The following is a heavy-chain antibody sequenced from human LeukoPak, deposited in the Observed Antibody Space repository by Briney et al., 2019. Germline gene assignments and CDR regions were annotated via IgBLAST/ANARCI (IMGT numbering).Heavy chain of an antibody. J-gene: IGHJ4*02. CDR1: GFTFDDYA. D-gene: IGHD6-13*01. CDR2: ISWNSGSI. Sequence: GGSLRLSCAASGFTFDDYAMHWVRQAPGKGLEWVSGISWNSGSIGYADSVKGRFTISRDNAKNSLYLQMNSLRAEDTAVYYCARSAPGLDYWGQGTLVTVSS. CDR3: ARSAPGLDY. V-gene: IGHV3-9*01.